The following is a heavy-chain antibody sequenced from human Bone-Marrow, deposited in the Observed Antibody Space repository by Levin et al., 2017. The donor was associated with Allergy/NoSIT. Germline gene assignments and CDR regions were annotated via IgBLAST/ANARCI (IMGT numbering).Heavy chain of an antibody. V-gene: IGHV1-8*01. CDR3: ARYGKYYYDSSGYYFLYYFDY. CDR1: GYTFTSYD. CDR2: MNPNSGNT. Sequence: ASVKVSCKASGYTFTSYDINWVRQATGQGLEWMGWMNPNSGNTGYAQKFQGRVTMTRNTSISTAYMELSSLRSEDTAVYYCARYGKYYYDSSGYYFLYYFDYWGQGTLVTVSS. J-gene: IGHJ4*02. D-gene: IGHD3-22*01.